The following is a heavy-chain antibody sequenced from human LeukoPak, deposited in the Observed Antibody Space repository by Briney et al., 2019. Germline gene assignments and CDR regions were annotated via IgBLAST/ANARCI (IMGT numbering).Heavy chain of an antibody. V-gene: IGHV3-21*01. D-gene: IGHD3-22*01. J-gene: IGHJ4*02. CDR2: IPAGGTDR. Sequence: GGSLRLSCVGSGFHFRLYNMNWVRQAPGKGLEWVSAIPAGGTDRYYADSVKGRFTISRDNTENTLYLQMNSLRAEDTAVYYCASDYYDSSGNLDYWGQGTLVTVSS. CDR1: GFHFRLYN. CDR3: ASDYYDSSGNLDY.